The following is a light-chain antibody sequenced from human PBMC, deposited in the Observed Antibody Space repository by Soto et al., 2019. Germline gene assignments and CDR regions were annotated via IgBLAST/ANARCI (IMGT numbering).Light chain of an antibody. CDR1: QSVNNNY. CDR2: GTS. J-gene: IGKJ2*01. Sequence: EIVLTQSPGTLSLSPGERATLSCRASQSVNNNYLAWYQQNPGQAPRLLIYGTSNRATGIADRFSGSGSGTDFTLTIARVEPEDFALYYCHQFGSSPGTFGQGTKLEIK. V-gene: IGKV3-20*01. CDR3: HQFGSSPGT.